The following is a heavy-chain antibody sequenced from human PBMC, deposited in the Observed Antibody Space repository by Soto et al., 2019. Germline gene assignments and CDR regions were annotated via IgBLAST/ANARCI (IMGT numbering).Heavy chain of an antibody. V-gene: IGHV1-69*02. D-gene: IGHD3-22*01. J-gene: IGHJ3*02. CDR2: FVPIHGIT. CDR1: GGTFSSYP. CDR3: ATSPWLYYYGSSGPRWVNDAFDI. Sequence: SVKVSCKASGGTFSSYPISWVRQAPGQGLEWMGRFVPIHGITNYAQNFQGRVTITADESTSTAYMELSSLRSEDTAVYYCATSPWLYYYGSSGPRWVNDAFDIWGQGTMVTVSS.